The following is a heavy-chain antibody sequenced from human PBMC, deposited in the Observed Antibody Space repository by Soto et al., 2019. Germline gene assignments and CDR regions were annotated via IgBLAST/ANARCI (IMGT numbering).Heavy chain of an antibody. Sequence: QVQLVESGGGVVQPGRSLRLSCAASGFPFSSYGMHWVRQAPGKGLEWVAHISYDGSNKHYTDSVKGRFTISRDNSKNLLFLQMSSLRAEDTAVYYCASGQYYCDYCGQGTRVSVSS. CDR1: GFPFSSYG. V-gene: IGHV3-30*03. CDR3: ASGQYYCDY. J-gene: IGHJ4*02. CDR2: ISYDGSNK.